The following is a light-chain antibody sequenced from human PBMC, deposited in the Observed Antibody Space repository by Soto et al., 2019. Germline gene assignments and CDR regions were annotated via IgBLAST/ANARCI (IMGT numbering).Light chain of an antibody. V-gene: IGKV1-39*01. CDR1: QEISDY. Sequence: DIQMTQSPSSLSASVGDRVTITCRSSQEISDYLTWYHQRPGNAPKVLVYGASSLQSGVPSRFSGSGAGTDFSLTIASLQPEDLGTYYCQQSYSNVITFGQGKRLEI. CDR3: QQSYSNVIT. CDR2: GAS. J-gene: IGKJ5*01.